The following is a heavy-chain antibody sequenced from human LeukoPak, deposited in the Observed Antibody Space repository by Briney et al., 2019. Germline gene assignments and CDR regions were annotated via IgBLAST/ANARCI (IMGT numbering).Heavy chain of an antibody. Sequence: GGSLRLSCAASGFIVSSNYMSWVRQAPGKGLEWVSVLYSDGRTYYADSVKGRFTISRDNAKNSLYLQMNSLRAEDTAVYYCASPFAYYYYGMDVWGQGTTVTVSS. CDR1: GFIVSSNY. CDR3: ASPFAYYYYGMDV. V-gene: IGHV3-53*01. CDR2: LYSDGRT. J-gene: IGHJ6*02.